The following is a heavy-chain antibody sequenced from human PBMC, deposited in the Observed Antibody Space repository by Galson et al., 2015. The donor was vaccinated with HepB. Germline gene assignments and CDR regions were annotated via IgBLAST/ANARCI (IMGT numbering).Heavy chain of an antibody. D-gene: IGHD5-24*01. V-gene: IGHV1-18*01. CDR1: GYTFSRFS. CDR2: ISGYDVNV. CDR3: ARGGLATIGGPTFDY. Sequence: SVKVSCKASGYTFSRFSISWLRQAPGQGLEWMGWISGYDVNVRYAQKFQGRLTMTTDTSKSTAHLDLRSLRSDDSAVYYCARGGLATIGGPTFDYWGQGTLVTVSS. J-gene: IGHJ4*02.